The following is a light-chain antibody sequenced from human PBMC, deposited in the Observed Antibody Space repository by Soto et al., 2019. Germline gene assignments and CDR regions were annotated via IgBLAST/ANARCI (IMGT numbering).Light chain of an antibody. CDR3: SSYTSSSTLYV. CDR1: SSDVGGYTY. Sequence: QSVLTQPASVSESPRQSITISCTGASSDVGGYTYVSWYQQHPGKAPKLIIYEVNNRPSGVSHRFSGSKSGNTASLTISGLQAEDEADYYCSSYTSSSTLYVFGTGTKVTVL. J-gene: IGLJ1*01. CDR2: EVN. V-gene: IGLV2-14*01.